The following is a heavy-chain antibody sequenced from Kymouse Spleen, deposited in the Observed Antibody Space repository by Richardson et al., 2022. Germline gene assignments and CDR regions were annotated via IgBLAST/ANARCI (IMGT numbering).Heavy chain of an antibody. CDR3: ARGLYNWNDDYYYGMDV. D-gene: IGHD1-1*01. V-gene: IGHV4-34*01. CDR1: GGSFSGYY. J-gene: IGHJ6*02. CDR2: INHSGST. Sequence: QVQLQQWGAGLLKPSETLSLTCAVYGGSFSGYYWSWIRQPPGKGLEWIGEINHSGSTNYNPSLKSRVTISVDTSKNQFSLKLSSVTAADTAVYYCARGLYNWNDDYYYGMDVWGQGTTVTVSS.